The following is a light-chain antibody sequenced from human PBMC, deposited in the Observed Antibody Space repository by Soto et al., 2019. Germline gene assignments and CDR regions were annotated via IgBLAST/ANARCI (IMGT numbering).Light chain of an antibody. CDR3: QQSFSTPRT. J-gene: IGKJ1*01. CDR2: LAS. CDR1: QSVSSN. Sequence: EIVMTQYQATLSVSPGERATLSCRASQSVSSNLAWYQHKPGQAPRLLIYLASNRAAGVPARFSGSGSGTDFTLTISSLQPEDFATYYCQQSFSTPRTFGQGTKVDIK. V-gene: IGKV3D-15*01.